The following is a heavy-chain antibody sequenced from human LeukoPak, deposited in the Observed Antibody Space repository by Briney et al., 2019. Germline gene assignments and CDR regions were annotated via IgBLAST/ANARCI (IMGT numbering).Heavy chain of an antibody. V-gene: IGHV3-7*01. CDR2: IKQDGSEK. CDR3: ARHADYYDSSGYYLDGAFDI. Sequence: GGSLRLSCAASGFTFSSYWMSWVRQAPGKGLEWVANIKQDGSEKYYVDSVKGRFTISRDNAKNSLYLQMNSLRAEDTAVYYCARHADYYDSSGYYLDGAFDIWGQGTMVTVSS. J-gene: IGHJ3*02. CDR1: GFTFSSYW. D-gene: IGHD3-22*01.